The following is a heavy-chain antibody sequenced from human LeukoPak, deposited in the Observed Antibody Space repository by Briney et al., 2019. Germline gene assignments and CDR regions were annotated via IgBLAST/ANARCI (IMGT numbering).Heavy chain of an antibody. CDR1: GFTFSTYW. D-gene: IGHD6-13*01. CDR2: ISYDGNNK. Sequence: GGSLRLSCAASGFTFSTYWMSWVRQAPGKGLEWVAVISYDGNNKYYADSVKGRFTISRDNSKNTLYVQMNSLRAEDTAVYYCSKDQDVPAAGTWGSIDYWGQGTLVTVSS. CDR3: SKDQDVPAAGTWGSIDY. J-gene: IGHJ4*02. V-gene: IGHV3-30*18.